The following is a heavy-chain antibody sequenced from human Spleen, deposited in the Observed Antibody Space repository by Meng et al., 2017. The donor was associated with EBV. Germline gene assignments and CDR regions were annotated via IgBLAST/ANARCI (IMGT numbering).Heavy chain of an antibody. Sequence: QVLVQQWGAGLVKPSETLSLTCAVYGGSFSGYYWSWIRQPPGKGLEWIGEINHSGSTNYNPSLKSRVTISVDTSKNQFSLKLSSVTAADTAVYYCARGCYCSGGSCDAFDIWGQGTMVTVSS. CDR1: GGSFSGYY. D-gene: IGHD2-15*01. V-gene: IGHV4-34*01. J-gene: IGHJ3*02. CDR2: INHSGST. CDR3: ARGCYCSGGSCDAFDI.